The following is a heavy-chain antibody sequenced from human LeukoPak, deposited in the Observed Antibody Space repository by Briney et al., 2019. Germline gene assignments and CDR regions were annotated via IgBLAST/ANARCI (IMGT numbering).Heavy chain of an antibody. CDR3: ATQLPEIAAAGTFDY. CDR2: IYYSGST. J-gene: IGHJ4*02. D-gene: IGHD6-13*01. V-gene: IGHV4-30-4*08. CDR1: GGSISSGDYY. Sequence: SQTLSLTCTVSGGSISSGDYYWSWIRQPPGKGLEWIGYIYYSGSTYYNPSLKSRVTISVDTSKNQFSLKLSPVTAADTAVYYCATQLPEIAAAGTFDYWGQGTLVTVSS.